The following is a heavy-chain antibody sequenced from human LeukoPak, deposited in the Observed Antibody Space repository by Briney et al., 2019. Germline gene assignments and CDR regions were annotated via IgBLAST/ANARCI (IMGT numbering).Heavy chain of an antibody. Sequence: ASVKVSCKASGYTFTSYGISWVRQAPGQGLEWMGWISAYNGNTNYAQKLQGRVTMTTDTSTSTAYMELRSLRSDDTAVYYCAGDYAEANDYVWGSYRLGAFDIWGQGTMVTVSS. J-gene: IGHJ3*02. D-gene: IGHD3-16*02. CDR1: GYTFTSYG. CDR2: ISAYNGNT. CDR3: AGDYAEANDYVWGSYRLGAFDI. V-gene: IGHV1-18*01.